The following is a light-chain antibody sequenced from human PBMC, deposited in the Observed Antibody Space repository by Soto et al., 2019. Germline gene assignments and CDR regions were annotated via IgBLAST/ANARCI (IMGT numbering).Light chain of an antibody. CDR2: EGS. Sequence: QSALTQPASVSGSPGQSITISCTGTSSDVGSYNLVSWYRQHPGKAPKLMIYEGSKRPSGVSNRLSGSKSGNTVSLTISGLQAEDEADYYCCSYAGSSTSVVFGGGTKVTVL. V-gene: IGLV2-23*01. CDR3: CSYAGSSTSVV. J-gene: IGLJ2*01. CDR1: SSDVGSYNL.